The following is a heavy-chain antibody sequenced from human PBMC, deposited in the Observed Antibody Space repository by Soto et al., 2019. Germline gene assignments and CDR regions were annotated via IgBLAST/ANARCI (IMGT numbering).Heavy chain of an antibody. D-gene: IGHD3-10*01. V-gene: IGHV4-61*01. CDR2: IYNSGST. CDR3: ARGAGGY. Sequence: QVQLQESGPGLVKPSETLSLTCTVSGGSVSSGSHYWSWIRQPPGKGLEWIGYIYNSGSTSYNPSRKRRVTIPVDPSKNQFSLKLSSVTAADTAVYYCARGAGGYWGQGTLVTVSS. J-gene: IGHJ4*02. CDR1: GGSVSSGSHY.